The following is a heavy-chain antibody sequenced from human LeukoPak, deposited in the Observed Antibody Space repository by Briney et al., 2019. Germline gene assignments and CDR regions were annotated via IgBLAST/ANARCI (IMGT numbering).Heavy chain of an antibody. V-gene: IGHV3-48*01. CDR2: ISSRSSSI. CDR3: ARDLAFSRLDY. J-gene: IGHJ4*02. D-gene: IGHD2/OR15-2a*01. CDR1: GFNFSSYS. Sequence: GGSLRLSCAASGFNFSSYSMNWVRQAPGKGLEWVSYISSRSSSIYYADSVKGRFTISRDNAKNSLYLQMNSLRAEDTAFYYCARDLAFSRLDYWGQGVLVTVSS.